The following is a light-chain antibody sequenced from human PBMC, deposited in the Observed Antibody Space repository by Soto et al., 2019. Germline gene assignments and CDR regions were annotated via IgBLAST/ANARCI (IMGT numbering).Light chain of an antibody. CDR3: LCYITYPWT. J-gene: IGKJ1*01. CDR2: DAS. V-gene: IGKV1-5*01. Sequence: DLQMTQSPSTLSASVGDRVTITCRASQSCRNSLAWYQQKAGKAPTLLIYDASTLQSGVPSRFSGSGSGTEFSLTISSPQPEDFATYLCLCYITYPWTFGQGTKVEIK. CDR1: QSCRNS.